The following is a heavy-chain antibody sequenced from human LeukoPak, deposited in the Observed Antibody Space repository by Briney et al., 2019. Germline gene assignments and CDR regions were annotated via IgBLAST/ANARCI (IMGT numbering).Heavy chain of an antibody. CDR1: GFTFDDYA. CDR2: ISWNSGSI. J-gene: IGHJ4*02. V-gene: IGHV3-9*01. Sequence: GGSLRLSCAASGFTFDDYAMHWVRRAPGKGLEWVSGISWNSGSIGYADSVKGRFTISRDNAKNSLYLQMNSLRAEDTALYYCAKSPSTGGIAAAGTHFDYWGQGTLVTVSS. D-gene: IGHD6-13*01. CDR3: AKSPSTGGIAAAGTHFDY.